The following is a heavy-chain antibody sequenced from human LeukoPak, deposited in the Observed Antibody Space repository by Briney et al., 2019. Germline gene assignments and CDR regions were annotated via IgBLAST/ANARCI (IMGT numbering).Heavy chain of an antibody. V-gene: IGHV3-23*01. J-gene: IGHJ6*03. CDR1: GFTFSSYA. Sequence: PGGSLRLSCAASGFTFSSYAMSWVRQAPGKGLEWVSAISGSGGSTYYANSVKGRFTISRDNSKNTLYLQMNSLGAEDTAVYYCAKGPPTYYYYYMDVWGKGTTVTVS. CDR2: ISGSGGST. CDR3: AKGPPTYYYYYMDV.